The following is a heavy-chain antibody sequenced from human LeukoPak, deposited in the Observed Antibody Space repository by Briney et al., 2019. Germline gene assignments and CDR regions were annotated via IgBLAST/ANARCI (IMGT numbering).Heavy chain of an antibody. Sequence: SETLSLTCAVYGGSFSGHYWSWIRQPPGKGLEWIGEINHSGSTNYNPSLTSRVTISVDTSKNQFSLKLSSVTAADTGVYYCARGDFWSGYDNWFDPWGQGTLVTVSS. V-gene: IGHV4-34*01. D-gene: IGHD3-3*01. CDR2: INHSGST. CDR1: GGSFSGHY. J-gene: IGHJ5*02. CDR3: ARGDFWSGYDNWFDP.